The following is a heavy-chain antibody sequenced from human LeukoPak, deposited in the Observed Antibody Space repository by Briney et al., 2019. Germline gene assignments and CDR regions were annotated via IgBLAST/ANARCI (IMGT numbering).Heavy chain of an antibody. CDR1: GYTFTSYY. CDR3: ARGSVVVAATLSFDP. J-gene: IGHJ5*02. CDR2: INPSGGST. V-gene: IGHV1-46*01. D-gene: IGHD2-15*01. Sequence: ASVKVFCXASGYTFTSYYMHWVRQAHGQGLGWMGIINPSGGSTSYAQKFQGRVTMTRDTSTSTVYMELSSLRSEDTAVYYCARGSVVVAATLSFDPWGQGTLVTVSS.